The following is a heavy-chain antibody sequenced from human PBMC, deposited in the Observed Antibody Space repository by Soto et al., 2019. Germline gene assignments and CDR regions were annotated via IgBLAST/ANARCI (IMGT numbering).Heavy chain of an antibody. CDR3: ARSLDVFLWLGELLSLGFDS. V-gene: IGHV3-23*01. D-gene: IGHD3-10*01. CDR1: GFTFDNYA. Sequence: EVQLMESGGGLVQPGGSLRLSCAASGFTFDNYAMNWVRQDPGKGLEWVSGISATGGSTYYAASVRGRFGISRDNSKNTLDLQMNSLRAEDTAVYYCARSLDVFLWLGELLSLGFDSWGQGTLVTASS. J-gene: IGHJ4*02. CDR2: ISATGGST.